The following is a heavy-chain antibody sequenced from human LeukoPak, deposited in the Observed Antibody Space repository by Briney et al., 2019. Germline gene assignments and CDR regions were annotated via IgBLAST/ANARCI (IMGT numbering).Heavy chain of an antibody. V-gene: IGHV4-61*05. CDR3: ARNSGYMNWFDP. D-gene: IGHD5-18*01. Sequence: SETLSLTCTVSGGSISSSSYYWGWIRQPPGKGLEWIGYIYYSGSTNYNPSLKSRVTISVDTSKNQFSLKLSSVTAADTAVYYCARNSGYMNWFDPWGQGTLVTVSS. CDR1: GGSISSSSYY. J-gene: IGHJ5*02. CDR2: IYYSGST.